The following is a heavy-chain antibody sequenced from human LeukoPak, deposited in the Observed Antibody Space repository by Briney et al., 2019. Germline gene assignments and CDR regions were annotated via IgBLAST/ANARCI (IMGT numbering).Heavy chain of an antibody. CDR2: IWYDGSNK. Sequence: GRSLRHSCAASGFTFSSYGMHWVRQAPGKGLELVAVIWYDGSNKYYADSVKGRFTISRDNSKNTLYLQMNSLRAEDTAVYYCAKDPLGLSAFDIWGQGTMVTVSS. CDR1: GFTFSSYG. V-gene: IGHV3-33*06. D-gene: IGHD1-26*01. J-gene: IGHJ3*02. CDR3: AKDPLGLSAFDI.